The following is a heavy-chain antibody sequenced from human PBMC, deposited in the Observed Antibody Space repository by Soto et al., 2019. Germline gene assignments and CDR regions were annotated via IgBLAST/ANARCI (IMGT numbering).Heavy chain of an antibody. Sequence: GGSLRLSCAASGFTFSSYAMRWVRQAPVKGLEWVSAISGSGDSTYYADSVKGRFTISRDNSKNTLYLQMNSLRAEDTAVYYCARLGGSYAVPHFDYWGQGTLVTVSS. CDR1: GFTFSSYA. CDR3: ARLGGSYAVPHFDY. CDR2: ISGSGDST. V-gene: IGHV3-23*01. J-gene: IGHJ4*02. D-gene: IGHD1-26*01.